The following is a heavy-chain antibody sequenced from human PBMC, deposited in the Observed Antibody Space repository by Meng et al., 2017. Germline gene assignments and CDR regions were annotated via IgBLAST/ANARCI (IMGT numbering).Heavy chain of an antibody. D-gene: IGHD6-19*01. CDR3: ARGIAVADRDY. CDR2: INPNSGGT. V-gene: IGHV1-2*06. Sequence: ASVKVSCKASGYTFTGYYMHWVRQAPGQGREWMGRINPNSGGTNDAEKFQGRVTMTRDTSISTAYMELSRLRSDDTAVYYCARGIAVADRDYWGQGTLVTVSS. J-gene: IGHJ4*02. CDR1: GYTFTGYY.